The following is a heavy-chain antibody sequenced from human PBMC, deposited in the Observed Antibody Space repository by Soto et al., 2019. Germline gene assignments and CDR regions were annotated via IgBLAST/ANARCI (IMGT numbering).Heavy chain of an antibody. V-gene: IGHV3-30-3*01. CDR2: ISYDGSNK. J-gene: IGHJ4*02. CDR3: ARGSQKAAAGTISLDY. Sequence: VRQAPGKGLEWVAVISYDGSNKYYADSVKGRFTISRDNSKNTLYLQMNSLRAEDTAVYYCARGSQKAAAGTISLDYWGQGTLVTVS. D-gene: IGHD6-13*01.